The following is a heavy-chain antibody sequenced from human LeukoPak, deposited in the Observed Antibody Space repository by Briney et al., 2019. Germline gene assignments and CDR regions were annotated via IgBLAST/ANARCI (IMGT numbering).Heavy chain of an antibody. Sequence: GGSLRLSCAASGFTFSSYAVSWVRQAPGKGLEWVSGISGSGGSTYYADSVKGRFTISRDNSKNTLYLQMNSLRAEDTAVYYCAKDLFITGTTVAKKPLDYWGQGALVTVSS. CDR2: ISGSGGST. V-gene: IGHV3-23*01. J-gene: IGHJ4*02. CDR1: GFTFSSYA. CDR3: AKDLFITGTTVAKKPLDY. D-gene: IGHD1-7*01.